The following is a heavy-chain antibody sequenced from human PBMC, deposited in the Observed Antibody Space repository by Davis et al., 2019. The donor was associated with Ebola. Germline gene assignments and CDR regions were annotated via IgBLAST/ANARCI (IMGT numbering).Heavy chain of an antibody. CDR2: ISSSGSTI. D-gene: IGHD2-15*01. J-gene: IGHJ4*02. CDR1: GFTFSSYE. CDR3: VRIYCSGGGCYLAD. Sequence: GESLKISCAASGFTFSSYEMNWVRQAPGKGLEWVSYISSSGSTIYYADSVKGRFTISRDNGKNSVYLQMNSLRAEDTALYYCVRIYCSGGGCYLADWGQGTLVTVSS. V-gene: IGHV3-48*03.